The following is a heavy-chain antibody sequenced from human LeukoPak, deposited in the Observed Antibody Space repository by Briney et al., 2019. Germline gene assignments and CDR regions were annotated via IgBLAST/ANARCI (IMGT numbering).Heavy chain of an antibody. J-gene: IGHJ4*02. V-gene: IGHV3-48*03. D-gene: IGHD6-13*01. CDR3: ARDSSSWLRTFDY. CDR2: ISSSGSTI. Sequence: GGSLRLSCAVSGFTFSSYEMNWVRQAPGKGLEWVSYISSSGSTIYYADSVKGRFTISRDNAKNSLYLQMNSLRAEDTAVYYCARDSSSWLRTFDYWGQGTLVTVSS. CDR1: GFTFSSYE.